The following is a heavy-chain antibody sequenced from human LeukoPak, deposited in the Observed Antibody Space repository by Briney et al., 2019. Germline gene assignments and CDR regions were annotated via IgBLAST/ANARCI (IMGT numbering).Heavy chain of an antibody. V-gene: IGHV3-49*03. CDR2: IRSKAYGGTT. CDR1: GFTFGDYA. CDR3: TRGKGDQGWY. Sequence: QPGGSLRLSCTASGFTFGDYAMSWFRQAPGKGLEWVGFIRSKAYGGTTEYAASVKGRFTVSRDDSKSIAYLKMNSLKTEDTAVYYCTRGKGDQGWYWGQGTLVTVSS. J-gene: IGHJ4*02. D-gene: IGHD2-15*01.